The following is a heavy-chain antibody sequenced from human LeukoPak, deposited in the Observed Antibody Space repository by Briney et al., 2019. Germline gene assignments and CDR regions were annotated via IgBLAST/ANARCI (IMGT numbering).Heavy chain of an antibody. V-gene: IGHV3-20*04. D-gene: IGHD3-10*01. J-gene: IGHJ4*02. CDR2: IYRNGGRT. Sequence: GVSVTLLCALSGFILDVYGMRWARNARGERLECVFVIYRNGGRTGYALCVKGRFTISRDNAKNSLYLQMNSLRAEDTAVYYCARDGGDFGWFGEYYYFDYWGQGTLVTVSS. CDR3: ARDGGDFGWFGEYYYFDY. CDR1: GFILDVYG.